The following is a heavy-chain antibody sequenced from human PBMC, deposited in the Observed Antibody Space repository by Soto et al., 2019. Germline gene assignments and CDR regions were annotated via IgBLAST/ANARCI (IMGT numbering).Heavy chain of an antibody. CDR3: ARWFYYDSSGYPDY. J-gene: IGHJ4*02. D-gene: IGHD3-22*01. Sequence: SETLSLTCAVSGDSVSGYYWSWCRQPPGKGLEWIGNIYYSGGTNYNPSLKSRVTISVDTSKNQFSLKLSSVTAADTAVYYCARWFYYDSSGYPDYWGQGTLVTVSS. CDR1: GDSVSGYY. V-gene: IGHV4-59*02. CDR2: IYYSGGT.